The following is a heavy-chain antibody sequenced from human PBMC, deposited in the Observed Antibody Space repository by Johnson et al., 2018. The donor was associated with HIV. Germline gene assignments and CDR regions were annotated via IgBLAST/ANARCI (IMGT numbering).Heavy chain of an antibody. CDR1: GFTFSSYD. Sequence: EVQLVESGGGLVQPGGSLRLSCAASGFTFSSYDMHWVRQATGKGLEWVSAIGTAGDTYYPGSVKGRFTISRENAKNSLYLQMNSLRAGDTAVYYCARSGGAVAGVDAFDIWGQGTMVTVSS. D-gene: IGHD6-19*01. V-gene: IGHV3-13*01. J-gene: IGHJ3*02. CDR2: IGTAGDT. CDR3: ARSGGAVAGVDAFDI.